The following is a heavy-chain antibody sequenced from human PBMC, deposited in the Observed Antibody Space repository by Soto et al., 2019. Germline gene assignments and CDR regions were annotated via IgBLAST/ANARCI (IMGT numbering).Heavy chain of an antibody. CDR2: IRSKANSYST. D-gene: IGHD7-27*01. CDR3: TRRVQTGEGYYYYGMDV. CDR1: GFTFSGSA. V-gene: IGHV3-73*01. J-gene: IGHJ6*02. Sequence: GGSLRLSCAASGFTFSGSAMHWVRQASGKGLEWVGRIRSKANSYSTAYAASVKGRFTISRDDSKNTAYLQMNSLKTEDTAVYYCTRRVQTGEGYYYYGMDVWGQGTTVTVSS.